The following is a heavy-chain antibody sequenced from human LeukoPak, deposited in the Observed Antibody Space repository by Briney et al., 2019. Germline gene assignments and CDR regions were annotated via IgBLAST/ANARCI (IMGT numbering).Heavy chain of an antibody. Sequence: ASVKVSCKASGYTYTSYYMHWVRQPPAKGREWIGMINPSGGSTSYAQESQGRVTMTRDTSTTTVYMELSSLRSEDTAMYYCARVDSSGYTHDDWGQGTLVTVSS. CDR3: ARVDSSGYTHDD. CDR1: GYTYTSYY. D-gene: IGHD3-22*01. J-gene: IGHJ4*02. CDR2: INPSGGST. V-gene: IGHV1-46*01.